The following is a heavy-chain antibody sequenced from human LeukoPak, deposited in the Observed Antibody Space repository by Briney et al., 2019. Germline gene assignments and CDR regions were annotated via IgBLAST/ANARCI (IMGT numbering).Heavy chain of an antibody. Sequence: PGGSLRLSCAASGFTFSSYGMHWVRQAPGKGLEWVAFIRYDGRNKYYADSVKGRFTISRDNSKNTLYLQMNSLRAEDTAVYYCAKEHYVFGGKSLCGQGTLVTVSS. J-gene: IGHJ4*02. V-gene: IGHV3-30*02. CDR3: AKEHYVFGGKSL. CDR2: IRYDGRNK. D-gene: IGHD3-10*02. CDR1: GFTFSSYG.